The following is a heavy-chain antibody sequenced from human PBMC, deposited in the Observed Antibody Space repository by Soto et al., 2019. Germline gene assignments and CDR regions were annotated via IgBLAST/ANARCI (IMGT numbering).Heavy chain of an antibody. D-gene: IGHD3-10*01. CDR3: VGGQYYFDY. CDR2: ISYDGSNK. CDR1: GFPFTTYG. V-gene: IGHV3-30*03. Sequence: QVQLVESGGGVVQPGRSLRLSCAASGFPFTTYGMHWVREGPGKGLEWVAVISYDGSNKYYADSVKGRFTISRDNSKNTLYLQMSCLRPEDTALYYGVGGQYYFDYRGQGTLVTVSS. J-gene: IGHJ4*02.